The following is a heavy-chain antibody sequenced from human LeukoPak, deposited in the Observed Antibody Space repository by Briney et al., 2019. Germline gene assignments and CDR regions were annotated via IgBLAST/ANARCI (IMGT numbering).Heavy chain of an antibody. Sequence: GGSLRLSCAASGFTFSSYAMHWVRQAPGKGLEWVAVISYDGSNKYYADSVKGRFTISRDNSKNTLYLQMNSLRAKDTAVYYCASGIVGATDYWGQGTLVTVSS. CDR3: ASGIVGATDY. D-gene: IGHD1-26*01. CDR1: GFTFSSYA. CDR2: ISYDGSNK. V-gene: IGHV3-30-3*01. J-gene: IGHJ4*02.